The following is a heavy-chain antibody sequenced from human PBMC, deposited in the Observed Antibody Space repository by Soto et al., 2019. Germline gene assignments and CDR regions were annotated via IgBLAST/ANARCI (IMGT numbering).Heavy chain of an antibody. CDR2: TKQDGSET. V-gene: IGHV3-7*01. CDR3: ARDASGWSAY. CDR1: GFTFRAYW. J-gene: IGHJ4*02. D-gene: IGHD6-19*01. Sequence: EVQLVESGGGLVQPGGSLRLSCAASGFTFRAYWMSWLRQAPGKGLEWVANTKQDGSETHYIDSVKGRFTISRDNAKNTLYLQMNSLRPDDTAVYYCARDASGWSAYWGQGTLVTVSS.